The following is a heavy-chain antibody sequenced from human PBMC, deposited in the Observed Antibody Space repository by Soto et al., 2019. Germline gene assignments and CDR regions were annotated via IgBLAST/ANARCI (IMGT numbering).Heavy chain of an antibody. D-gene: IGHD1-1*01. CDR3: AREPERLDAFDI. CDR2: IYYSGST. J-gene: IGHJ3*02. CDR1: GGSISSGGYY. V-gene: IGHV4-31*03. Sequence: SVTLSVTCTVSGGSISSGGYYWSWIRQHPGKGLEWIGYIYYSGSTYYNPSLKSRVTISVDTSKNQFSLKLSSVTAADTAVYYCAREPERLDAFDIWGPGTMVTVSS.